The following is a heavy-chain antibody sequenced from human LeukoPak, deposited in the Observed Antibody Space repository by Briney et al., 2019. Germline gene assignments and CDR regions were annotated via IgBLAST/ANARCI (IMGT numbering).Heavy chain of an antibody. D-gene: IGHD3-22*01. CDR3: ARGGSGYYYG. V-gene: IGHV4-4*07. Sequence: PSETLSLTCTVSGASITSYYWTWIRQPAGKGLEWIGRTYSSGSTNYNPSLKSRVAMSIDTSKNQVSLRLNSVTAADTAVYYCARGGSGYYYGWGQGTLVTVSS. J-gene: IGHJ4*02. CDR1: GASITSYY. CDR2: TYSSGST.